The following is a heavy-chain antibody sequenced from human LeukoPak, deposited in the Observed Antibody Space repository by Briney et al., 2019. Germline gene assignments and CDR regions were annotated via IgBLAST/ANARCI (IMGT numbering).Heavy chain of an antibody. Sequence: GGSLRLSCAASGFTFSSYGMHWVRQAPGKGLEWVAVISYDGSNKYYADSVKGRFTISRDNAKNSLYLQMNSLRAEDTAVYYCARDVDYYGSGSHDYWGQGTLVTVSS. CDR3: ARDVDYYGSGSHDY. D-gene: IGHD3-10*01. V-gene: IGHV3-30*03. CDR1: GFTFSSYG. J-gene: IGHJ4*02. CDR2: ISYDGSNK.